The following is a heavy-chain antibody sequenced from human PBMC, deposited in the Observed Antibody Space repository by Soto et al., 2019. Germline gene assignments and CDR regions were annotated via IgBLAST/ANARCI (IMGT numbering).Heavy chain of an antibody. CDR3: ARIGRYRSGSDRWFDP. CDR1: GFSLSNARMG. J-gene: IGHJ5*02. Sequence: QDTLKESGPVLVKPTATLTLTCTVSGFSLSNARMGVSWIRQPPGKALEWLAHIFSNDEKSYSTSLKSRLTIYXXTXYXXVVLNMTNIDPVDTATYYCARIGRYRSGSDRWFDPWGQGSLVTVSS. V-gene: IGHV2-26*01. CDR2: IFSNDEK. D-gene: IGHD3-10*01.